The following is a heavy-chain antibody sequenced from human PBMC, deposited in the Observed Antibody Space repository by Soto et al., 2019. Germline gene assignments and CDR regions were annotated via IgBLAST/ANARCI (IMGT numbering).Heavy chain of an antibody. D-gene: IGHD5-18*01. Sequence: SETLSLTCTVSGGSISSYYWSWIRQPAGKGLEWIGRIYTSGSTNYNPSLKSRVTMSVDTSKNQFSLKLSSVTAADTAVYYCARDPPLYSRPTKVSYYGMDVWGQGTKGTVSS. CDR3: ARDPPLYSRPTKVSYYGMDV. J-gene: IGHJ6*02. CDR2: IYTSGST. V-gene: IGHV4-4*07. CDR1: GGSISSYY.